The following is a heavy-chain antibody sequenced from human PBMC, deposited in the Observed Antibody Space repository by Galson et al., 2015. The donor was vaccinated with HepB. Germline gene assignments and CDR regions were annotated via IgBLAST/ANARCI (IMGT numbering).Heavy chain of an antibody. CDR1: GGTFSSYA. D-gene: IGHD1-26*01. Sequence: SVKVSCKASGGTFSSYAISWVRQAPGQGLEWTGGIIPIFGTANYAQKFQGRVTITADESTSTAYMELSSLRSEDAAVYYCARALSGSYLDYFDYWGQGTLVTVSS. CDR3: ARALSGSYLDYFDY. V-gene: IGHV1-69*13. CDR2: IIPIFGTA. J-gene: IGHJ4*02.